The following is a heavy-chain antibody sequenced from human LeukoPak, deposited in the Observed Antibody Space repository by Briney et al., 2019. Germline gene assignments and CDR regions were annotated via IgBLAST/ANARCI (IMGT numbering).Heavy chain of an antibody. Sequence: GGSLRLSCAASGFTFSRYWMHWVRQAPGKGLVWVSRIKSDGSNTKYADSVKGQFSISRDNAKNTLYLQMNSLRAEDTAVYYCVRDVPQQNFDCWGQGILVTVSS. CDR2: IKSDGSNT. V-gene: IGHV3-74*03. CDR3: VRDVPQQNFDC. J-gene: IGHJ4*02. D-gene: IGHD6-13*01. CDR1: GFTFSRYW.